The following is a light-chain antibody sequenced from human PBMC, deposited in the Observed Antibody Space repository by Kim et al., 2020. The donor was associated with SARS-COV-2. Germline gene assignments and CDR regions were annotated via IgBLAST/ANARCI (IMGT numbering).Light chain of an antibody. J-gene: IGKJ1*01. CDR3: QQYGSSRWT. CDR1: ESVFSSY. CDR2: AAS. V-gene: IGKV3-20*01. Sequence: PGERATLSCRASESVFSSYSAWYQHKPGQAPRLLIYAASNRATGIPDRFSGSGSGTDFTLIISRLEPEDSAVYYCQQYGSSRWTFGQGTKVDIK.